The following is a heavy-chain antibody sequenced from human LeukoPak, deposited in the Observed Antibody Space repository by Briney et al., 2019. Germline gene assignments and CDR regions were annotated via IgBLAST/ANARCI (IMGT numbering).Heavy chain of an antibody. J-gene: IGHJ4*02. CDR3: ASAPHYGGNSLFDY. Sequence: GASVTVSCKASGYTFTSYDINWVRQAAGQGLEWMGGIIPIFGTANYAQKFQGRVTITADESTSTAYMELSSLRSEDTAVYYCASAPHYGGNSLFDYWGQGTLVTVSS. CDR2: IIPIFGTA. D-gene: IGHD4-23*01. CDR1: GYTFTSYD. V-gene: IGHV1-69*13.